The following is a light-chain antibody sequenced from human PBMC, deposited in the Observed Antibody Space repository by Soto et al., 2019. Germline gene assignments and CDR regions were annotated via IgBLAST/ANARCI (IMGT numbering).Light chain of an antibody. CDR3: QQYGTSPGT. CDR1: QSVRSTY. V-gene: IGKV3-20*01. J-gene: IGKJ2*01. CDR2: GAS. Sequence: EIVLTQSPGTLSLSPGERATLSCRASQSVRSTYLAWYQQKAGQAPRLLIYGASSRATGIPDRFSGSGSGTDFTLTITRLEPEDFAVFYCQQYGTSPGTFGQGTKLEIK.